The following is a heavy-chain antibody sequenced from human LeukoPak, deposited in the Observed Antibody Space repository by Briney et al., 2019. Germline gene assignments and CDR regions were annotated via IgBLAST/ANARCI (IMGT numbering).Heavy chain of an antibody. CDR1: GGSISSYY. D-gene: IGHD3-9*01. CDR3: ARMLGYYDILTGYYKVGWFDP. V-gene: IGHV4-59*01. CDR2: IYYSGST. Sequence: SETLSLTCTVSGGSISSYYWSWIRQPPGKGLECIGYIYYSGSTNYNPSLKSRVTISVDTSKNQFSLKLSSVTAADTAVYYCARMLGYYDILTGYYKVGWFDPWGQGTLVTVSS. J-gene: IGHJ5*02.